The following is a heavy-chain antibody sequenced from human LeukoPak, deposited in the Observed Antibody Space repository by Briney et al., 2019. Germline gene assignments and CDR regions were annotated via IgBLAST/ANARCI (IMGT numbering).Heavy chain of an antibody. Sequence: AASVKVSCKASGYTFTGYYMHWVRQAPGQGLEWMGWINPNSGGTNYAQKFQGRVTMTRDTSISTAYMELSRLRSDDTAVYYCAEGRDGYNFGAFDIWGQGTMVTVSS. D-gene: IGHD5-24*01. V-gene: IGHV1-2*02. CDR2: INPNSGGT. J-gene: IGHJ3*02. CDR3: AEGRDGYNFGAFDI. CDR1: GYTFTGYY.